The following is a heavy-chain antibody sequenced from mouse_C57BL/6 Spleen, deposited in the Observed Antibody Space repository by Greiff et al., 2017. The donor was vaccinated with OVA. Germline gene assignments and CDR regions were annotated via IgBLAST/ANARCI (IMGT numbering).Heavy chain of an antibody. V-gene: IGHV6-3*01. CDR3: TAANWDNYYAMDY. J-gene: IGHJ4*01. CDR1: GFTFSNYW. Sequence: EVQVVESGGGLVQPGGSMKLSCVASGFTFSNYWMNWVRQSPEKGLEWVAQIRLKSDNYATHYAESVKGRFTISRDDSKSSVYLQMNNLRAEDTGIYYCTAANWDNYYAMDYWGQGTSVTVSS. D-gene: IGHD4-1*01. CDR2: IRLKSDNYAT.